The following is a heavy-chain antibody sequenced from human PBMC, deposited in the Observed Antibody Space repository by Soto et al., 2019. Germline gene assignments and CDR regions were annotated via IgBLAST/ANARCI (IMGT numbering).Heavy chain of an antibody. J-gene: IGHJ5*01. CDR3: TRGGSIAAAVVDS. D-gene: IGHD6-13*01. CDR1: GASISSGSHY. CDR2: IYHTGST. Sequence: PSETLSLTCTVPGASISSGSHYWSWIRQPPGKGLEWIGYIYHTGSTNYNPSLNSRVTMSVDTSKNQFSLKLNSVTAADTAVYYCTRGGSIAAAVVDSWGQGTLVTVSS. V-gene: IGHV4-61*01.